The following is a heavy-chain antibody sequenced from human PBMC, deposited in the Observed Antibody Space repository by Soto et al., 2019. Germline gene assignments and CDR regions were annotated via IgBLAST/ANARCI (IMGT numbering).Heavy chain of an antibody. CDR2: ISGYNGNT. J-gene: IGHJ6*02. CDR3: ARDADYDFWSGYRTYYGMDV. V-gene: IGHV1-18*04. D-gene: IGHD3-3*01. Sequence: QVQLVQSGPEVKKPGASVQVSCKASGYTFNTYGISWVRQAPGQGLEWMGWISGYNGNTNYAQKFQGRVTITADESTSTAYMELSSLRSEDTAVYYCARDADYDFWSGYRTYYGMDVWGQGTTVTVSS. CDR1: GYTFNTYG.